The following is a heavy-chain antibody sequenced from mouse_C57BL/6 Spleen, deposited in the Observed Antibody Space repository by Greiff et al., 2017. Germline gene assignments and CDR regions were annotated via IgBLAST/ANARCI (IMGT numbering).Heavy chain of an antibody. J-gene: IGHJ2*01. CDR1: GYTFTEYT. CDR2: FYPGSGSI. Sequence: VQRVESGAELVKPGASVKLSCKASGYTFTEYTIHWVKQRSGQGLEWIGWFYPGSGSIKYNEKFKDKATLTADKSSSTVYMELSRLTSEDSAVYFCARHEGEAYYYGSSYDYFDYWGQGTTLTVSS. V-gene: IGHV1-62-2*01. CDR3: ARHEGEAYYYGSSYDYFDY. D-gene: IGHD1-1*01.